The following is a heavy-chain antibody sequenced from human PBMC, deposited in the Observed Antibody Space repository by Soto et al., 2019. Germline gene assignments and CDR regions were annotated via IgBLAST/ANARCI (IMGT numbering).Heavy chain of an antibody. CDR3: ATSTAVAGPIDC. D-gene: IGHD6-19*01. J-gene: IGHJ4*02. Sequence: TGGSLRLSCAASGFTFSSYAMHWVRQAPGKGLEWVAVISYDGSNKYYADSVKGRFTISRDNSKNTLYLQMNSLRTEDTAVHYCATSTAVAGPIDCSGQGTLVTVST. CDR2: ISYDGSNK. CDR1: GFTFSSYA. V-gene: IGHV3-30-3*01.